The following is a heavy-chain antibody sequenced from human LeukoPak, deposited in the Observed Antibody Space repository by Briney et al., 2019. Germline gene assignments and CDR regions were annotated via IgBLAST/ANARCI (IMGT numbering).Heavy chain of an antibody. CDR2: IYHSGST. D-gene: IGHD2-2*01. CDR1: GYSISSGYY. Sequence: SETLSLTCTVSGYSISSGYYWGWIRQPPGKGLEWIGSIYHSGSTYYNPSLKSRVTISVDTSKNQFSLKLSSVTAADTAVYYCARDIVVVPAATIGVDYWGQGTLVTVSS. J-gene: IGHJ4*02. CDR3: ARDIVVVPAATIGVDY. V-gene: IGHV4-38-2*02.